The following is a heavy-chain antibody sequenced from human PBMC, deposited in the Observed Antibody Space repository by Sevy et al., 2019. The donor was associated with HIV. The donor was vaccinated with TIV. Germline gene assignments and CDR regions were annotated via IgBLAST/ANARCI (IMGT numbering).Heavy chain of an antibody. V-gene: IGHV3-11*06. D-gene: IGHD1-7*01. CDR1: GFTFSDYY. CDR3: ARDRRNYGGQYFDY. CDR2: MSSGTSYT. Sequence: GGALRLSCAASGFTFSDYYMSWIRQAPGKGLEWVSYMSSGTSYTNSADSVKGRFTISRDNAKNSLYLQMNSLRAEDTAVYYCARDRRNYGGQYFDYWGQGTLVTVSS. J-gene: IGHJ4*02.